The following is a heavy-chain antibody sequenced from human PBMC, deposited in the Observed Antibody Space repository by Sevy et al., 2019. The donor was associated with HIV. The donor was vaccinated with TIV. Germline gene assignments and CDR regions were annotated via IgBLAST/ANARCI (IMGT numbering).Heavy chain of an antibody. CDR3: AKGFCSGGSCPRDYYYYGMDV. J-gene: IGHJ6*02. D-gene: IGHD2-15*01. Sequence: GGSLRLSCAASEFTFSSYAMNWVRQAPGKGLEWVSSISVSGRSTYYADSVEGRFTISRDNSKNTLYLQMNSLRADDTAGYYCAKGFCSGGSCPRDYYYYGMDVWGQGTTVTVSS. CDR1: EFTFSSYA. CDR2: ISVSGRST. V-gene: IGHV3-23*01.